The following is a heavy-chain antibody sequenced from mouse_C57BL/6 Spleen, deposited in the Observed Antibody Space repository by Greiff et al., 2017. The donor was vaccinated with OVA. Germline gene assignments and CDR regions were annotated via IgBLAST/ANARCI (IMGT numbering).Heavy chain of an antibody. CDR2: ISSGSSTI. D-gene: IGHD4-1*01. J-gene: IGHJ4*01. CDR3: ARPNWTGAMDY. V-gene: IGHV5-17*01. Sequence: EVKLMESGGGLVKPGGSLKLSCAASGFTFSDYGMHWVRQAPEKGLEWVAYISSGSSTIYYADTVKGRFTISRDNAKNTLFLQMTSLRSEDTAMYYCARPNWTGAMDYWGQGTSVTVSS. CDR1: GFTFSDYG.